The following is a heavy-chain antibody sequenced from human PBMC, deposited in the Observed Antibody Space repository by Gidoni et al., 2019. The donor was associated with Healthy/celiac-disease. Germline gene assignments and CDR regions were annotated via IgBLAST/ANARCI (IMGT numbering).Heavy chain of an antibody. CDR2: ISGSGGST. D-gene: IGHD3-22*01. J-gene: IGHJ4*02. Sequence: AISGSGGSTYYADSVKGRFTISRDNSKNTLYLQMNSLRAEDTAVYYCAGADDYYDSSGYSGYWGQGTLVTVSS. V-gene: IGHV3-23*01. CDR3: AGADDYYDSSGYSGY.